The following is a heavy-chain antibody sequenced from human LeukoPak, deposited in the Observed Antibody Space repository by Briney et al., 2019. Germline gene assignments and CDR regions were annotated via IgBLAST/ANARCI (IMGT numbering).Heavy chain of an antibody. CDR1: GGTFSSYA. Sequence: SVKVSCKTSGGTFSSYAISWVRQAPGQGLEWMGGIIPIFGTANYAQKFQGRVTMTRDTSTSTVYMELSSLRSEDTAVYYCARVDEEDYWGQGTLVTVSS. CDR2: IIPIFGTA. V-gene: IGHV1-69*05. CDR3: ARVDEEDY. J-gene: IGHJ4*02.